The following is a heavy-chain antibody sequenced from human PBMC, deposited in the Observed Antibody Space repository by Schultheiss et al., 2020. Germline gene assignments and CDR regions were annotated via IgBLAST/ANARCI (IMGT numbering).Heavy chain of an antibody. CDR1: GSSFSSYS. J-gene: IGHJ5*02. CDR3: ARPNGRYLNNWFDP. V-gene: IGHV3-23*01. CDR2: ISVSTGAT. Sequence: GESLKISCAASGSSFSSYSMSWVRQAPGKGLEWVSTISVSTGATYYADSVKGRFTISRDNSKNTLYLQMNRLRVEDTAVYHCARPNGRYLNNWFDPWGQGTLVTVS. D-gene: IGHD3-16*02.